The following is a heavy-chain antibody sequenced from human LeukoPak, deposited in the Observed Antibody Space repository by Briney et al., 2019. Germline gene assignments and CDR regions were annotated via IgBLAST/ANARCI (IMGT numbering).Heavy chain of an antibody. V-gene: IGHV3-9*01. CDR3: ARASYYYDTTGLGAVDI. J-gene: IGHJ3*02. Sequence: GGSLRLSCAASGFTFNDHAMYWVRQPPGKGLEWVSEINWNSDKIGYADSVKGRFTISRDDAKNSLFLQMNSLRAEDTALYYCARASYYYDTTGLGAVDIWGQGTRVTVSS. CDR2: INWNSDKI. CDR1: GFTFNDHA. D-gene: IGHD3-22*01.